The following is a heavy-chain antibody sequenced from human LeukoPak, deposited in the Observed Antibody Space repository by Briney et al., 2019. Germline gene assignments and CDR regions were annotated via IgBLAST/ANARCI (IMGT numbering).Heavy chain of an antibody. Sequence: SETLSLTCAVSADSFSSHYWTWIRQPPGKGLEWIGYISYIGSTNYNPSLKSRVTISIDTSKNQFSLKLSSVTAADTAVYYCARVESGPYYYYYMDVWGKGTTVTVSS. CDR1: ADSFSSHY. D-gene: IGHD1-1*01. J-gene: IGHJ6*03. CDR2: ISYIGST. CDR3: ARVESGPYYYYYMDV. V-gene: IGHV4-59*11.